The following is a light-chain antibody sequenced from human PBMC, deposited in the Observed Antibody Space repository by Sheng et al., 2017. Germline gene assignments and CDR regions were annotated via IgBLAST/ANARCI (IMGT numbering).Light chain of an antibody. J-gene: IGKJ2*01. Sequence: DIQMTQSPSTLSASVGDRVTITCRASESTNSWLAWYQQKPGKAPKVLIYKASSLESGVPSRFSGSGSGTEFTLTISSLQPDDSATYYCQQYYSYYTFGQGTKLEIK. CDR2: KAS. CDR1: ESTNSW. V-gene: IGKV1-5*03. CDR3: QQYYSYYT.